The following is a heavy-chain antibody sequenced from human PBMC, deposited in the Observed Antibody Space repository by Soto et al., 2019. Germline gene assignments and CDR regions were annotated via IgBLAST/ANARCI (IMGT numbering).Heavy chain of an antibody. CDR2: INSDGSST. CDR1: GFPFNTYW. J-gene: IGHJ4*02. CDR3: ARTYYYDK. D-gene: IGHD3-22*01. V-gene: IGHV3-74*01. Sequence: PVGSLRLSCAASGFPFNTYWMHWVRQAPGKGLVWVSGINSDGSSTNYADSVKGRFTISRDNAKNTPYLQMNSLRAEDTAVYYCARTYYYDKWGQGTPVTVSS.